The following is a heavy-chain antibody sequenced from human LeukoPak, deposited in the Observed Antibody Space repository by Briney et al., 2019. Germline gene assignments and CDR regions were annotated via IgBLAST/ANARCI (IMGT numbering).Heavy chain of an antibody. J-gene: IGHJ6*03. CDR1: GFTFSDYY. V-gene: IGHV3-11*01. Sequence: GGSLRLSCAASGFTFSDYYMSWIRQAPGKGLEWVSYISSSGSTIYYADSVKGRFTISRDNSKNTLYLQMNSLRAEDTAVYYCANEGFGSSYMDVWGKGTTVTISS. D-gene: IGHD3-10*01. CDR2: ISSSGSTI. CDR3: ANEGFGSSYMDV.